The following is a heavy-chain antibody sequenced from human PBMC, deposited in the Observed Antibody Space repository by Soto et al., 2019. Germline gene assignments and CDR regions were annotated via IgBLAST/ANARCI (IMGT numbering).Heavy chain of an antibody. CDR3: ARDFVPNIVVVPAAILSYYYYGMDV. J-gene: IGHJ6*02. CDR1: GFTFSSYA. Sequence: GGSLRLSCAASGFTFSSYAMHWVRQAPGKGLEWVAVISYDGSNKYYADSVKGRFTISRDNSKNTLYLQMNSLRAEDTAVYYCARDFVPNIVVVPAAILSYYYYGMDVWGQGTTVTVSS. CDR2: ISYDGSNK. D-gene: IGHD2-2*02. V-gene: IGHV3-30-3*01.